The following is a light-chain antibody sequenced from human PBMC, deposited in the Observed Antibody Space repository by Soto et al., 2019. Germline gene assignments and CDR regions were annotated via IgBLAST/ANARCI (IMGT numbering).Light chain of an antibody. CDR3: QQRSNWPPIT. CDR1: QSIRYNY. V-gene: IGKV3D-20*02. J-gene: IGKJ5*01. Sequence: EIVLTQSPGTLSLSPGEGATLSCRASQSIRYNYLAWYQQRPGQAPRLLIYDASSRATGVPDGFSGSGSGTDFTLTISRLEPEDFAVYYCQQRSNWPPITFGQGTRLEIK. CDR2: DAS.